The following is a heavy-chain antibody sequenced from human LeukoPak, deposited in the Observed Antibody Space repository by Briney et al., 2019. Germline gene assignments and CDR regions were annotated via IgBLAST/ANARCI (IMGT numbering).Heavy chain of an antibody. V-gene: IGHV3-33*01. Sequence: GSLRLSCAASGFTFSSYGMHWVRQAPGKGLEWVAVIWYDGSNKYYADSVKGRLTISRDNSKNTLYLQMNSLRAEDTAVYYCARVSVVVTASLDYWGQGTLVTVSS. CDR1: GFTFSSYG. D-gene: IGHD2-21*02. CDR2: IWYDGSNK. J-gene: IGHJ4*02. CDR3: ARVSVVVTASLDY.